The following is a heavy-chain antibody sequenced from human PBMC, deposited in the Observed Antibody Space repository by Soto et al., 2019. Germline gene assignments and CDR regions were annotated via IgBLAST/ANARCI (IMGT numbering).Heavy chain of an antibody. D-gene: IGHD3-3*01. CDR3: AKSNFWSGYRNLYYYGMEV. CDR2: INNSGGST. V-gene: IGHV3-23*01. J-gene: IGHJ6*02. Sequence: GGSLRLSCAASGFTFGSYAMSWVRQAPGKGLEWVSTINNSGGSTYYPDSVKGRFTISRDNSKNTLYLQMNSLRAEDTAVYYCAKSNFWSGYRNLYYYGMEVWGQGTTVTVSS. CDR1: GFTFGSYA.